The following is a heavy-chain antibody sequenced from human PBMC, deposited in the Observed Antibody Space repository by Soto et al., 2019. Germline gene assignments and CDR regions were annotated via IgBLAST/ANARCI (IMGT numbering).Heavy chain of an antibody. CDR3: ARDYFDSSDYTTNWFDP. D-gene: IGHD3-22*01. CDR2: IYHTGNA. Sequence: SESLSLTYSVSGDPIRNSRFYWAWIRQPPGEGMERIGSIYHTGNAYYNPSLNSRVTIFVDTSKNQFSLKLTSVTAADTALYYCARDYFDSSDYTTNWFDPWGQG. V-gene: IGHV4-39*01. CDR1: GDPIRNSRFY. J-gene: IGHJ5*02.